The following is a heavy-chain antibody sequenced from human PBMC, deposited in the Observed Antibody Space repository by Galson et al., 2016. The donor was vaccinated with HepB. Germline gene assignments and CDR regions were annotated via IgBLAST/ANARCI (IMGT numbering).Heavy chain of an antibody. CDR3: ARSGCSGGSCTAGVYYYGMDV. D-gene: IGHD2-15*01. J-gene: IGHJ6*02. Sequence: LRLSCAASGFTLSDYSMNWVRQAPGKGLEWLSYISGTGSTIYSADSVKGRFSISSDNAHKSIYLQMNSLGDEDMAVYYCARSGCSGGSCTAGVYYYGMDVWGQGTTVTVSS. CDR1: GFTLSDYS. CDR2: ISGTGSTI. V-gene: IGHV3-48*02.